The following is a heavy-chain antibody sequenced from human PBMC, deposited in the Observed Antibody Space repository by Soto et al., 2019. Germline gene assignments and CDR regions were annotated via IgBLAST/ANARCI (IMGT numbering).Heavy chain of an antibody. CDR2: IYYSGST. D-gene: IGHD2-15*01. CDR3: ARAGLGYCSGGSCYSRPDAFDI. J-gene: IGHJ3*02. Sequence: PSETLSLTCTVSGGSISSYYWSWIRQPPGKGLEWIGYIYYSGSTNYNPSLKSRVTISVDTSKNQFSLKLSSVTAADTAVYYCARAGLGYCSGGSCYSRPDAFDIWGQGTMVTVSS. V-gene: IGHV4-59*01. CDR1: GGSISSYY.